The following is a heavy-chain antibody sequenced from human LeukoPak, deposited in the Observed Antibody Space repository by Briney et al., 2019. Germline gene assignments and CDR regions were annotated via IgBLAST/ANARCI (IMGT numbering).Heavy chain of an antibody. CDR2: IWYDGSNK. CDR3: ARVRIGGYCGGDCYSPDY. J-gene: IGHJ4*02. CDR1: GFTFSSYG. D-gene: IGHD2-21*02. V-gene: IGHV3-33*01. Sequence: GGSLRLSCAASGFTFSSYGMHWVRQAPGKGLEWVALIWYDGSNKYYADSVKGRFTISRDNSKNTLYLQMNSLRAEDTAMYYCARVRIGGYCGGDCYSPDYWGQGTLVTVSS.